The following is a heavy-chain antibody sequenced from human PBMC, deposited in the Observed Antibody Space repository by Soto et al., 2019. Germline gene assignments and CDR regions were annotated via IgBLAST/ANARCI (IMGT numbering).Heavy chain of an antibody. CDR3: AKGRNYDFYFDC. D-gene: IGHD3-3*01. V-gene: IGHV3-23*05. CDR2: IVGSGTGT. Sequence: GALRLSCAASGFTFSTYAMSWVRQAPGKGLEWASSIVGSGTGTYYADSVKGRFTISRDNSKNTLYLNMNSLRVEDTAVYYCAKGRNYDFYFDCWGRGTLVTVSS. CDR1: GFTFSTYA. J-gene: IGHJ4*02.